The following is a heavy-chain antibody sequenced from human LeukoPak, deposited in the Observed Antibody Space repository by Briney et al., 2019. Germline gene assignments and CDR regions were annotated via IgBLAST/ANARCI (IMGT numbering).Heavy chain of an antibody. J-gene: IGHJ4*02. CDR2: ISWNGGST. Sequence: GGSLRLSCAASGFTFSSYSMNWVRQAPGKGLEWVSGISWNGGSTGYVDSVKGRFTISRDNANNSLYLQMNSLRGEDTALYYCARGSGSYSTYFDFWGQGTLVTVSS. D-gene: IGHD1-26*01. V-gene: IGHV3-20*04. CDR3: ARGSGSYSTYFDF. CDR1: GFTFSSYS.